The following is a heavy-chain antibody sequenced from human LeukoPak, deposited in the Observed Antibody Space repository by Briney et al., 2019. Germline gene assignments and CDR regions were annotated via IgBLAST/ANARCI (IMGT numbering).Heavy chain of an antibody. CDR1: VYTLSSYG. CDR2: ISYEGSNK. Sequence: GGSLRLSCAASVYTLSSYGVHWVRQAPGKGLEWGVVISYEGSNKYYAESVKGRFTISRDNSKNTLYLQMNSLRAEDTAVYYCARDQDIVVVPAAPDYWGQGTLVTVSS. CDR3: ARDQDIVVVPAAPDY. V-gene: IGHV3-33*01. J-gene: IGHJ4*02. D-gene: IGHD2-2*01.